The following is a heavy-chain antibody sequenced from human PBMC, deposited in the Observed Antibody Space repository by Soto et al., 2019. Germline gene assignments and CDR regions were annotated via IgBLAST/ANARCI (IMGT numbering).Heavy chain of an antibody. CDR2: INPSGGST. V-gene: IGHV1-46*01. D-gene: IGHD3-9*01. CDR3: ARGYYDILTGYYTPFDY. Sequence: GASVKVSCKASGYTFTSYYMHWVRQAPGQGLEWMGIINPSGGSTSYAQKFQGRVTMTRDTSTSTVYTELSSLRSEDTAVYYCARGYYDILTGYYTPFDYWGQGTLVTVSS. CDR1: GYTFTSYY. J-gene: IGHJ4*02.